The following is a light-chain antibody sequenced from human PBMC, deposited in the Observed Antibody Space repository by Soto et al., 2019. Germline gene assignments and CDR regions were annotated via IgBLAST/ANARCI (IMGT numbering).Light chain of an antibody. CDR1: QSVSSW. J-gene: IGKJ2*01. Sequence: DIQMTQSPSTLSASVGDRDTITCRASQSVSSWLAWYQQKPGKAPKLLIYDASSLESGVPSRFSGSGSGTEFTLTISSLQPDDFATYYCQQYNSYSYTLGQGTKVDI. CDR3: QQYNSYSYT. V-gene: IGKV1-5*01. CDR2: DAS.